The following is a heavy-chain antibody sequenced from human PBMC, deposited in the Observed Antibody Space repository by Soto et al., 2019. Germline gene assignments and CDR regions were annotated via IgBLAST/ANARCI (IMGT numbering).Heavy chain of an antibody. CDR3: ARLRYYDSSGYDAFDI. D-gene: IGHD3-22*01. J-gene: IGHJ3*02. V-gene: IGHV5-10-1*01. CDR1: GYSFTIYW. Sequence: GESLKISCKGSGYSFTIYWISWVRQMPGKGLEWMGRIDPSDSYSNYSPSFQGHVTISADKSISTAYLHWSSLKASDTAMYYCARLRYYDSSGYDAFDIWGQGTMVTVSS. CDR2: IDPSDSYS.